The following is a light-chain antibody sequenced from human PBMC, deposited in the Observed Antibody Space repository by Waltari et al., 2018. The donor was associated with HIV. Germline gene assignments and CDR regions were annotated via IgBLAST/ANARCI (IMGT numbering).Light chain of an antibody. CDR1: RRNLGAGHD. CDR3: QSYDSSLSGWV. V-gene: IGLV1-40*01. Sequence: QSVLTQPTSVSGAPGQRVPISCSGSRRNLGAGHDIHWYQQLPGTAPRLLIYGNTNRPSGVPDRFSGSKSGTSASLAITGLQAEDEADYYGQSYDSSLSGWVFGGGTKLTVV. J-gene: IGLJ3*02. CDR2: GNT.